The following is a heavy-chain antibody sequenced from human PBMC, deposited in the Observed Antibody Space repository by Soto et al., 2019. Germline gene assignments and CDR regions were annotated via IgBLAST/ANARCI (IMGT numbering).Heavy chain of an antibody. CDR1: GGSISSYY. V-gene: IGHV4-4*09. CDR3: ARRTYSRSSYYFDY. CDR2: IDKSGNT. D-gene: IGHD4-4*01. Sequence: SETLSLTCIVSGGSISSYYWSWVRQPSGKGLEWIGYIDKSGNTNYNPSLKSRVTISVDASKNQFSLKLSSVTAADTAVYYCARRTYSRSSYYFDYWGEGTQVTVSS. J-gene: IGHJ4*02.